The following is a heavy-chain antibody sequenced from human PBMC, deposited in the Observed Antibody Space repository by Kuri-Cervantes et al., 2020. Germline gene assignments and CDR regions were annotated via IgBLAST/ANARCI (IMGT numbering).Heavy chain of an antibody. CDR2: ISGSGGRT. CDR3: ARDPGFEDYDSSGYYYFSWFDP. CDR1: GFTFSSYA. D-gene: IGHD3-22*01. J-gene: IGHJ5*02. V-gene: IGHV3-23*01. Sequence: GESLKISCAASGFTFSSYAMSWVRQAPGKGLEWVSGISGSGGRTYYADSVKGRFTISRDNAKNSLYLQMNSLRAEDTAVYYCARDPGFEDYDSSGYYYFSWFDPWGQGTLVTVSS.